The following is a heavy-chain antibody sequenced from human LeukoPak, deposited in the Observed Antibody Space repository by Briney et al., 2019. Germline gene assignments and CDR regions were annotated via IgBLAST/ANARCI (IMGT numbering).Heavy chain of an antibody. CDR3: ARGATAVRIDY. CDR2: IYYSGST. D-gene: IGHD1-26*01. Sequence: SETLSLTCTVSGGSISSYYWSWIQQPPGKGLEWIGYIYYSGSTNYNPSLKSRVTISVDTSKNQFSLKLSSVTAADTAVYYCARGATAVRIDYWGQGTLVTVSS. CDR1: GGSISSYY. J-gene: IGHJ4*02. V-gene: IGHV4-59*01.